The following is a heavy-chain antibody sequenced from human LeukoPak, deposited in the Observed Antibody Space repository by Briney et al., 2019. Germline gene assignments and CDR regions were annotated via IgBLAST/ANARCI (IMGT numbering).Heavy chain of an antibody. J-gene: IGHJ6*03. D-gene: IGHD3-10*01. CDR3: ARGWFGELYGYYYYYMDV. V-gene: IGHV1-2*06. Sequence: ASVKVSCKASGYTFTGYYMHWVRQAPGQALEWMGRINPNSGGTNYAQKFQGRVTMTRDTSISTAYMELSGLRSDDTAVYYCARGWFGELYGYYYYYMDVWGKGTTVTVSS. CDR1: GYTFTGYY. CDR2: INPNSGGT.